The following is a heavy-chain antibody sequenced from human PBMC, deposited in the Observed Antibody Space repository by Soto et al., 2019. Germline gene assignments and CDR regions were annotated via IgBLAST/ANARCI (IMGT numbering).Heavy chain of an antibody. CDR2: ISSSSSYI. Sequence: GGSLRLSCAASGFTFSSYSMNWVRQAPGKGLEWVSSISSSSSYIYYADSVKGRFTISRDNAKNSLYLQMNSLRAEDTAVYYCASNDYYDSSVPPSDAFDIWGQGTMVTVSS. D-gene: IGHD3-22*01. J-gene: IGHJ3*02. CDR3: ASNDYYDSSVPPSDAFDI. V-gene: IGHV3-21*01. CDR1: GFTFSSYS.